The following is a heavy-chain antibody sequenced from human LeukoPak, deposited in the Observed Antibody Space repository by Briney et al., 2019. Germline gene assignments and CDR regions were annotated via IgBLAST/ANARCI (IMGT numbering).Heavy chain of an antibody. J-gene: IGHJ4*02. V-gene: IGHV4-38-2*01. Sequence: SSETLSLTCAVSGYSISSGYYWGWIRQPPGKGLEWIGSIYHSGSTYYNPSLKSRVTISVDTSKNQFSPKLSSVTAADTAVYYCARLGGYSSSSLDYWGQGTLVTVSS. D-gene: IGHD6-6*01. CDR2: IYHSGST. CDR3: ARLGGYSSSSLDY. CDR1: GYSISSGYY.